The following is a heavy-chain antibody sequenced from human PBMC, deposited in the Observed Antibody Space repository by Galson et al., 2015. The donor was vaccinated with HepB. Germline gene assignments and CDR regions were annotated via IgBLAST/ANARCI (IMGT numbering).Heavy chain of an antibody. CDR1: GFTVSSNY. J-gene: IGHJ5*02. CDR3: ARVQHYYDSSSFDP. V-gene: IGHV3-66*01. Sequence: SLRLSCAASGFTVSSNYMSWVRQAPGKGLEWVSVIYSGGSTYYADSVKGRFTISRDNSKNTLYLQMNSLRAEDTAVYYCARVQHYYDSSSFDPWGQGTLVTVSS. D-gene: IGHD3-22*01. CDR2: IYSGGST.